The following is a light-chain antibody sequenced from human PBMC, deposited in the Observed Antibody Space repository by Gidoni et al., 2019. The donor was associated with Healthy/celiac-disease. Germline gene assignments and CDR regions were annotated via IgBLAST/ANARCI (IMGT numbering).Light chain of an antibody. CDR3: QQSYSTPA. V-gene: IGKV1-39*01. CDR1: QSISSY. J-gene: IGKJ4*01. Sequence: DLQLTQSPSSLSASVGARVTITCQASQSISSYVDWYQQKPGKAPKLLIYAASSLQSGVPSMFSGSGSGTDFTLTISSLQPEDFTAYYCQQSYSTPAFGGGTKVEIK. CDR2: AAS.